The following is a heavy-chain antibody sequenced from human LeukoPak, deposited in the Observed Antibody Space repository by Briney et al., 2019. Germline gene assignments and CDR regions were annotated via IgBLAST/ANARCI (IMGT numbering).Heavy chain of an antibody. V-gene: IGHV4-39*07. CDR1: GGSITSSSYY. CDR2: INHSGST. CDR3: ALVTPENSGSYPVDY. D-gene: IGHD1-26*01. J-gene: IGHJ4*02. Sequence: SETLSLTCSVSGGSITSSSYYWSWIRQPPGKGLEWIGEINHSGSTNYNPSLKSRVTISVDTSKNQFSLKLSSVTAADTAVYYCALVTPENSGSYPVDYWGQGTLVTVSS.